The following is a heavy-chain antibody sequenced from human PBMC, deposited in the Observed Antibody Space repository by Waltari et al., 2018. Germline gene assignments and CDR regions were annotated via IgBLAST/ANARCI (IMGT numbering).Heavy chain of an antibody. Sequence: QLQLQESGPGLVKPSETLSLTCTVSGGSISSSSYYWGWIRQPPGKGLEWIGSIYYSGSTYYNPSLKSRVTISVDTSKNQFSLKLSSVTAADTAVYYCARGRRDGYNWVQYYFDYWGQGTLVTVSS. J-gene: IGHJ4*02. D-gene: IGHD5-12*01. CDR1: GGSISSSSYY. V-gene: IGHV4-39*07. CDR3: ARGRRDGYNWVQYYFDY. CDR2: IYYSGST.